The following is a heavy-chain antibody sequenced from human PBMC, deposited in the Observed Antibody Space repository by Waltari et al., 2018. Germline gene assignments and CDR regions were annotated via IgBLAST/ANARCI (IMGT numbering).Heavy chain of an antibody. Sequence: DVQLAESGGGLVQPGRSLRLSCTTFGFSFVDSSMNWVRQAPGRGVGWLGVIRSKAYGETTDYAASVRGRFTIARYYSKIIAYLQMNSLKTEETAIYFCARDLMYGEHPWFDRWGQGTLVTVSS. D-gene: IGHD4-17*01. CDR3: ARDLMYGEHPWFDR. CDR2: IRSKAYGETT. CDR1: GFSFVDSS. V-gene: IGHV3-49*04. J-gene: IGHJ5*02.